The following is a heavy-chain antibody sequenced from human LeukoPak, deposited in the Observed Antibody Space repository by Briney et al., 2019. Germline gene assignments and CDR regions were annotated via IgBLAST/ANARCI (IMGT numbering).Heavy chain of an antibody. CDR2: IYSGGST. CDR3: ARTYCSSTSCYQTDY. V-gene: IGHV3-66*02. CDR1: GFTVSSNY. J-gene: IGHJ4*02. Sequence: GGSLRLSCAASGFTVSSNYMSWVRQAPGKGLEWVSVIYSGGSTYYADSVKGRFTISRDNSKNTLYLQMNSLRAEDTAVYYCARTYCSSTSCYQTDYWGQGTLVTVSS. D-gene: IGHD2-2*01.